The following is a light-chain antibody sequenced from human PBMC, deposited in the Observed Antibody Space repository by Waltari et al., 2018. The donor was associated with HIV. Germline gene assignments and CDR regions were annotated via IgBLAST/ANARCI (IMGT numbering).Light chain of an antibody. CDR2: EVT. J-gene: IGLJ2*01. CDR3: TSYISGTSPV. V-gene: IGLV2-14*01. Sequence: QSALTQPASVSGSPGQSITISCDLPVYHYVSWYQRHPGKPPKVIIYEVTNRPSGLSNRFSGSKSGNTATLTISGLQPEDEADYFCTSYISGTSPVFGRGTRVTVL. CDR1: DLPVYHY.